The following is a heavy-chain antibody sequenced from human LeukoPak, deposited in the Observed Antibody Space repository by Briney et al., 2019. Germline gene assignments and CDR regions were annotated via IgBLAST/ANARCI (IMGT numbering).Heavy chain of an antibody. CDR1: GGSVSSGSYY. D-gene: IGHD2-8*01. CDR3: ARVSCTNGVCWAIDY. V-gene: IGHV4-61*01. J-gene: IGHJ4*02. CDR2: IYYSGGT. Sequence: SETLSLTCTVSGGSVSSGSYYWSWIRQPPGKGLEWIGYIYYSGGTNYNPSLKSRVTISVDTSKNQFSLKLSSVTAADTAVYYCARVSCTNGVCWAIDYWGQGTLVTVSS.